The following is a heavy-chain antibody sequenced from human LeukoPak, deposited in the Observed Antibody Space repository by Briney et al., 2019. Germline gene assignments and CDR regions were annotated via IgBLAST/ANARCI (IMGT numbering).Heavy chain of an antibody. J-gene: IGHJ6*02. CDR3: ARDRLAYSSGWYLVPADAYYYYGMDV. V-gene: IGHV1-18*01. CDR1: GYTFTSYG. D-gene: IGHD6-19*01. Sequence: ASVKVSCKASGYTFTSYGISWVRQAPGQGLEWMGWISAYNGNTNYAQKLQGRVTMTTDTSTSTAYMELRSLRSDDTAVYYCARDRLAYSSGWYLVPADAYYYYGMDVWGQGTTVTVSS. CDR2: ISAYNGNT.